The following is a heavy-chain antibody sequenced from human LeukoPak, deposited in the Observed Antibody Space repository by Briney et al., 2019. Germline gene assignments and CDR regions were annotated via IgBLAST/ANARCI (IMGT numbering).Heavy chain of an antibody. V-gene: IGHV3-7*01. CDR1: GFTFSSYW. CDR2: IKQDGSEK. J-gene: IGHJ3*02. Sequence: GGSLRLSCAASGFTFSSYWMSWVRQAPGKGPEWVANIKQDGSEKYYVDSVKGRFTISRDNAKNSLYLQMNSLRAEDTAVYYCARDGAYYDYVWGSYRSDAFDIWGQGTMVTVSS. D-gene: IGHD3-16*02. CDR3: ARDGAYYDYVWGSYRSDAFDI.